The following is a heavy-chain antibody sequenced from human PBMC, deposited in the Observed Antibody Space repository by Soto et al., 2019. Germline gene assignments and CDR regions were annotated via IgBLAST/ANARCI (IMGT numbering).Heavy chain of an antibody. CDR1: GYTFTRYG. Sequence: ASVKVSCKAAGYTFTRYGISWVRQAPGQGLEWMGWISAYNGNTNYAQKLQGRVTMTTDTSTSTAYMELRSLRSDDTAVYYCAGYYDSSGYYRHDAFDIWGQGTMVTVSS. CDR2: ISAYNGNT. CDR3: AGYYDSSGYYRHDAFDI. V-gene: IGHV1-18*01. D-gene: IGHD3-22*01. J-gene: IGHJ3*02.